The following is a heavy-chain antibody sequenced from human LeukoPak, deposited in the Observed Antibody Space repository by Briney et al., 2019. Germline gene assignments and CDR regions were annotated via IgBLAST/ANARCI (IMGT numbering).Heavy chain of an antibody. J-gene: IGHJ4*02. Sequence: GGSLRLSCAASGFTFSSYGMHWVRQAPGKGLECVAFIRYDGSNKYYADSVKGRFTISRDNSKNTLYLQMNSLRAEDTAVYYCAKARSDIAVATFDYWGQGTLVTVSS. CDR3: AKARSDIAVATFDY. V-gene: IGHV3-30*02. D-gene: IGHD6-19*01. CDR1: GFTFSSYG. CDR2: IRYDGSNK.